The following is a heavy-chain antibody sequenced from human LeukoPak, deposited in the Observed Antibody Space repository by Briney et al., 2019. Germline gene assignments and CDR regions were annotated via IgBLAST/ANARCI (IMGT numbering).Heavy chain of an antibody. CDR2: MNPNSGNT. V-gene: IGHV1-8*03. D-gene: IGHD6-13*01. Sequence: ASVKVSCKASGYTLTSYDINWVRQATGQGLEWMGWMNPNSGNTGYAQKFQGRVTITRNTSISTAYMELSSLRSEDTAVYYCASASGYSRYYYYMDVWGKGTTVTVSS. CDR1: GYTLTSYD. CDR3: ASASGYSRYYYYMDV. J-gene: IGHJ6*03.